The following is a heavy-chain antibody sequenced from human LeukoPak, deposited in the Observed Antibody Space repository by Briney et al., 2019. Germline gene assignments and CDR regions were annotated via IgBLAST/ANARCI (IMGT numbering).Heavy chain of an antibody. V-gene: IGHV3-13*01. CDR3: ARERRAGTWYWFDP. CDR2: IGTAGDT. CDR1: GFTFSSYD. Sequence: GGSLRLSCAASGFTFSSYDMHWVRQATGKGLEWVSAIGTAGDTYYPGSVKGRFTISRENAKNSLYLQMNSLRAEDTAVYYCARERRAGTWYWFDPWGQGTLVTVSS. J-gene: IGHJ5*02. D-gene: IGHD6-19*01.